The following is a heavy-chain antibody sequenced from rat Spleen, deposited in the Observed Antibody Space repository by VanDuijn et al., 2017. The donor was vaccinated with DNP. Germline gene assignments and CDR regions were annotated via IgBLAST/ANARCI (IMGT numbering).Heavy chain of an antibody. V-gene: IGHV5-46*01. J-gene: IGHJ3*01. D-gene: IGHD1-1*01. CDR2: ISPSGDST. CDR3: AIYYYSGDNWFGY. Sequence: EVQLVESGGGLVQPGRSMKLSCVASGFIFSRFSIAWVRQAPTKGLEWVATISPSGDSTYYRDSVKGRFTISRDNAKTTLYLQMNSLRSEDTATYYCAIYYYSGDNWFGYWGQGTLVTVSS. CDR1: GFIFSRFS.